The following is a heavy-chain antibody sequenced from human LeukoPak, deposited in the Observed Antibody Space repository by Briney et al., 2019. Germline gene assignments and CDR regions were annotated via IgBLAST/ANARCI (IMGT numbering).Heavy chain of an antibody. V-gene: IGHV3-48*04. CDR1: GFAVSSNY. J-gene: IGHJ3*02. Sequence: GGSLRLSCAASGFAVSSNYMSWVRQAPGKGLEWVSYISSSSSTIYYADSVKGRFTISRDNAKNSLYLQMNSLRAEDTAVYYCASGSKDSSSWYLDAFDIWGQGTMVTVSS. CDR3: ASGSKDSSSWYLDAFDI. D-gene: IGHD6-13*01. CDR2: ISSSSSTI.